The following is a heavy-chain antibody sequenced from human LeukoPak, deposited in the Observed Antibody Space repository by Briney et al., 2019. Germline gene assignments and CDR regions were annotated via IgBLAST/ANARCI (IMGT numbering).Heavy chain of an antibody. D-gene: IGHD4-23*01. J-gene: IGHJ4*02. Sequence: GGSLRLSCTASGFTFSNFWMGWVRQAPGKGLEWVANIKQDETEKFYLGSVKGRFTISRDNAKNSLYLQMNSLRAEDTAVYYCARDKDYGDKRLLDYWGQGTLVTVSS. CDR3: ARDKDYGDKRLLDY. CDR1: GFTFSNFW. V-gene: IGHV3-7*01. CDR2: IKQDETEK.